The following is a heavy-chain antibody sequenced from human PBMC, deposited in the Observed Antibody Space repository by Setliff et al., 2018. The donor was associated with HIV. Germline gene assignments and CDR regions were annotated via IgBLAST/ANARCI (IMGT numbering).Heavy chain of an antibody. CDR2: IYTSGRT. CDR1: GGPFISYY. D-gene: IGHD2-21*02. V-gene: IGHV4-4*07. J-gene: IGHJ3*01. CDR3: SSTVPAQLMSFHV. Sequence: SETLSLTCTVSGGPFISYYWSWIRQSAGKGLEWIGRIYTSGRTNYNPSLESRVTMSVDTSTNQFTLKLRSMTAADTAVYYCSSTVPAQLMSFHVWGQGTVVTVS.